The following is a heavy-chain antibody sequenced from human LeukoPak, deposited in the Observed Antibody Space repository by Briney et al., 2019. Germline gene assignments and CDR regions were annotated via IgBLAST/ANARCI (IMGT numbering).Heavy chain of an antibody. CDR2: ISSSSSYI. Sequence: PGGSLRLSCAASGFTFSSYSMDWVRQAPGKGLEWVSSISSSSSYIYYADSVKGRFTISRDNAKNSLYLQMNSLRAEDTAVYYCARDRPIGDGYNIALDYWGQGTLVTVSS. CDR1: GFTFSSYS. CDR3: ARDRPIGDGYNIALDY. D-gene: IGHD5-24*01. V-gene: IGHV3-21*01. J-gene: IGHJ4*02.